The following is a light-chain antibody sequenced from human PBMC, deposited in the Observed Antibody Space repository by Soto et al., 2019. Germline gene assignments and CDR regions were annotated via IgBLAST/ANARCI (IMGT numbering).Light chain of an antibody. Sequence: QSVLTQPPSASRSPGQSVTISCTGTSSDVGGYNYVSWYQQHPGKAPKLMIYEVSKRPSGVPDRFSGSKSGNTASLTVSGLQVEDEADYYCSSYAGSNSYVFGSGTKATVL. CDR3: SSYAGSNSYV. V-gene: IGLV2-8*01. J-gene: IGLJ1*01. CDR1: SSDVGGYNY. CDR2: EVS.